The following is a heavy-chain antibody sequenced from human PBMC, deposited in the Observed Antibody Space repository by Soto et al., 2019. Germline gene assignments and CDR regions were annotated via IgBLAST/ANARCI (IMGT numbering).Heavy chain of an antibody. CDR3: GNVPFSCSITSCYTEYFDY. D-gene: IGHD2-2*02. V-gene: IGHV3-23*02. J-gene: IGHJ4*02. CDR2: ISDGGST. CDR1: GFTFSDYD. Sequence: GGSLRLSCTASGFTFSDYDMSWVRQPPGKGLEWVSVISDGGSTYYEDSVKGRFTVSRDNSKNKLYLKMNSLRAEDTAVYYCGNVPFSCSITSCYTEYFDYWGQGTLVTVSS.